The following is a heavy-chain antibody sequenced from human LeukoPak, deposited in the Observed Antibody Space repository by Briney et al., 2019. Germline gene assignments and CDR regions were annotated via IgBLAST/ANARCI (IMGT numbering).Heavy chain of an antibody. Sequence: GASVKGSCKASGYTFTGYYMHWVRQAPGQGLEWMGWINPNSGGTNYAQKFQGRVTMTRDTSISTAYMELSRLRSDDTAVYYCARADYDILTGYNYWGQGTLVTVSS. CDR1: GYTFTGYY. V-gene: IGHV1-2*02. CDR2: INPNSGGT. CDR3: ARADYDILTGYNY. J-gene: IGHJ4*02. D-gene: IGHD3-9*01.